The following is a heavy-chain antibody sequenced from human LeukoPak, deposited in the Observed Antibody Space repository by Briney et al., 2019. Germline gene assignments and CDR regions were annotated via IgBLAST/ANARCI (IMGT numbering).Heavy chain of an antibody. CDR3: ARDKLGLGELSLYDE. D-gene: IGHD3-16*02. V-gene: IGHV1-2*02. Sequence: ASVKVSCKASGYTLTGHSMHWVRQAPGQGLEWMGWMNPNSGGTKYTRKFQGRVTMTRDTSISIAYMELSRLTSDDTAMYYCARDKLGLGELSLYDEWGQGTQVTVSS. J-gene: IGHJ4*02. CDR1: GYTLTGHS. CDR2: MNPNSGGT.